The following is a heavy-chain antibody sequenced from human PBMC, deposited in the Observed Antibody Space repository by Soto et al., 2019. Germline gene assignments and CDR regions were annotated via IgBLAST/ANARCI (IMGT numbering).Heavy chain of an antibody. CDR1: GGSFSGYY. J-gene: IGHJ4*02. CDR3: ARGGPRGQRAFDY. Sequence: QVQLQQWGAGLLKPSETLSLTCAVYGGSFSGYYWSWIRQPPGKGLEWIGEINHSGSTNYNPSLKSRVTISVDTSKNQFSRKLSSVTAADTAVYDCARGGPRGQRAFDYWGQGTLVTVSS. D-gene: IGHD3-10*01. V-gene: IGHV4-34*01. CDR2: INHSGST.